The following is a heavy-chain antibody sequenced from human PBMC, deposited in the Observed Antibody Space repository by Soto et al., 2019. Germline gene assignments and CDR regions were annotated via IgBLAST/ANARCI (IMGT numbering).Heavy chain of an antibody. CDR3: ARVARYCGGDCSRGSFDY. CDR2: IYYSGST. CDR1: GGSISSGDYY. J-gene: IGHJ4*02. V-gene: IGHV4-30-4*01. D-gene: IGHD2-21*02. Sequence: QVQLQESGPGLVKPSQTLSLTCTVSGGSISSGDYYWSWIRQPPGKGLEWIGYIYYSGSTYYNPSLKSRVTISVDTSKNQFSLKLSSVTAADTAVYYCARVARYCGGDCSRGSFDYWGQGTLVTVSS.